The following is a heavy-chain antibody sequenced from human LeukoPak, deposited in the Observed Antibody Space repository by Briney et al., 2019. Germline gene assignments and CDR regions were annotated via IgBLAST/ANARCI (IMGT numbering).Heavy chain of an antibody. V-gene: IGHV3-74*01. Sequence: PGGSLRLSCAASGFTFSSYWMHWVRQAPGKGLVWVSRINSDGSSTSYANSVKGRFNISRDNAKNTMYLQMNSLRAEDTAVYYCANRGGGFDYWGQGTLVTVSS. CDR3: ANRGGGFDY. D-gene: IGHD2-15*01. J-gene: IGHJ4*02. CDR1: GFTFSSYW. CDR2: INSDGSST.